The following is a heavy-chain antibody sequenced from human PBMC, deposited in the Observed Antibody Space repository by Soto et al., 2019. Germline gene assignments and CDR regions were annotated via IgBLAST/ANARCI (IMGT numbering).Heavy chain of an antibody. CDR2: ISYDGSNQ. Sequence: QVQLVESGGGVVQPGRSLRLSCAASGFIFRNYAMHWVRQVRQAPGKGLEWVAVISYDGSNQFYADSVKGRFTISRDDSKHTLYLQMNSLRADDTAVYYCARDDYSSTGRNSGFDYWGQGTLVTVSS. J-gene: IGHJ4*02. D-gene: IGHD3-22*01. CDR1: GFIFRNYA. CDR3: ARDDYSSTGRNSGFDY. V-gene: IGHV3-30-3*01.